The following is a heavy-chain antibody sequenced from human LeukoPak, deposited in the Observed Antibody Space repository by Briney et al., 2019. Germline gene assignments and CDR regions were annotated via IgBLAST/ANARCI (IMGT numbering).Heavy chain of an antibody. CDR3: AKGYCSGGSCYSYYYYYGMDV. V-gene: IGHV3-23*01. CDR1: GFTFKSYV. J-gene: IGHJ6*02. Sequence: GGSLRLSCAASGFTFKSYVMSWVRQAPGKGLEWVSAISGSGGSTYYADSVEGRFTISRDNSKNTLYLQMNSLRAEDTAVYYCAKGYCSGGSCYSYYYYYGMDVWGQGTTVTVSS. CDR2: ISGSGGST. D-gene: IGHD2-15*01.